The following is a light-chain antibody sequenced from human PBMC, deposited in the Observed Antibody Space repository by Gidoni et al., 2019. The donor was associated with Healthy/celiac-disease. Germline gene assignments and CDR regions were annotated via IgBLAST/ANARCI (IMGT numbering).Light chain of an antibody. CDR2: EVS. CDR1: SSDVGGYNY. J-gene: IGLJ3*02. V-gene: IGLV2-14*01. Sequence: QSPLTPPASVSGSPGQPITISCTGTSSDVGGYNYVSWYQQHPGKAPKLMIYEVSNRPSGVSNRFSGSKSGNTASLTISGLQAEDEADYYCSSYTSSSTLVFGGGTKLTVL. CDR3: SSYTSSSTLV.